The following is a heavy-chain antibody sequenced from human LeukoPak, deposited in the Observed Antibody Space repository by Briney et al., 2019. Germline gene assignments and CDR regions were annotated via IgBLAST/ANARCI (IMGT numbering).Heavy chain of an antibody. V-gene: IGHV3-21*01. J-gene: IGHJ4*02. CDR2: ISSSSSYI. CDR1: GFTFSSYA. CDR3: ARDPTAVANLPQYYLDY. Sequence: GGSLRLSCAASGFTFSSYAMSWVRQAPGKGLEWVSSISSSSSYIYYADSVKGRFTISRDNAKNSLYLQMNSLRVEDTAVYYCARDPTAVANLPQYYLDYWGQGILVTASS. D-gene: IGHD4-23*01.